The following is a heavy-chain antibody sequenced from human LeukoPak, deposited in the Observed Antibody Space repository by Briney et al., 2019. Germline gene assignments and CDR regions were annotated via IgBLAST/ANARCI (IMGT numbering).Heavy chain of an antibody. Sequence: PSETLSLTCAVYGGSFSGYYWSWIRQPPGKGLEWIGEINHSGSTNYNPSLKSRVTISVDTSKNQFSLKLSSVTAADTAVYYCARGYCSGGSCYFLNDAFDIWGQGTMVTVSS. CDR2: INHSGST. CDR3: ARGYCSGGSCYFLNDAFDI. D-gene: IGHD2-15*01. CDR1: GGSFSGYY. V-gene: IGHV4-34*01. J-gene: IGHJ3*02.